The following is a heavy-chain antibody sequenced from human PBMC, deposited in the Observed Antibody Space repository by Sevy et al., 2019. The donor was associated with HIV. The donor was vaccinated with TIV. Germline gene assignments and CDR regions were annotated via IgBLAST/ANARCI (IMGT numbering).Heavy chain of an antibody. Sequence: ASVKVSCKVSGYTLTELSMHWVRQAPGKGLEWMGGFDPEDGETIYAQKFQGRVTMTADTSTDTAYMELSSLRSADTAVYYCATAYRFGELFSWGQGTLVTVSS. J-gene: IGHJ4*02. D-gene: IGHD3-10*01. CDR3: ATAYRFGELFS. CDR2: FDPEDGET. V-gene: IGHV1-24*01. CDR1: GYTLTELS.